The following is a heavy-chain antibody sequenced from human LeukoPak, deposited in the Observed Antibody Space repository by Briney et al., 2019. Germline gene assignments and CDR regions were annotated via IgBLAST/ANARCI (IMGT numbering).Heavy chain of an antibody. CDR1: GFTFSSYA. CDR2: ISGSGGST. D-gene: IGHD3-22*01. J-gene: IGHJ5*02. Sequence: PGGSLRLSCAASGFTFSSYAMSWVRQAPGKGLEWVSAISGSGGSTYYADSVKGRFTISRDNSKNTLYLQMNSLRAEDTAVYYCAKERITMIVVVQPNWFDPWGQGTLVTGSS. CDR3: AKERITMIVVVQPNWFDP. V-gene: IGHV3-23*01.